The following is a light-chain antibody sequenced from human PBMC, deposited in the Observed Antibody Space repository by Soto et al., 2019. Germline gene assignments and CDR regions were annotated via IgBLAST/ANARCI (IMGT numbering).Light chain of an antibody. CDR1: QSVSSNY. CDR3: QQYGGSPWT. Sequence: EIVLTQSPGTLSLSPGERATLFCRASQSVSSNYFAWYQQKPGQAPRLLIYGASTRATGIPDRFSGSGSGTDFTLTISRLEPEDFAVYYCQQYGGSPWTFGQGTKVEIK. CDR2: GAS. V-gene: IGKV3-20*01. J-gene: IGKJ1*01.